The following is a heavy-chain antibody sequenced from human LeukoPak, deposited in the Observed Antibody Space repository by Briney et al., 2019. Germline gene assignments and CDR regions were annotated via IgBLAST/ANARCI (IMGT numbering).Heavy chain of an antibody. J-gene: IGHJ4*02. CDR3: ARDLDWLLFDY. Sequence: PGGSLRLSCAASGFTFSAYWMHWVRQAPGKGLVWVPRVKYDGSTTTYADSVKGRFTISRDNDKNILYLQMNSLRVEDTAVYYCARDLDWLLFDYWGKGTLVTVSS. D-gene: IGHD3-9*01. CDR2: VKYDGSTT. V-gene: IGHV3-74*01. CDR1: GFTFSAYW.